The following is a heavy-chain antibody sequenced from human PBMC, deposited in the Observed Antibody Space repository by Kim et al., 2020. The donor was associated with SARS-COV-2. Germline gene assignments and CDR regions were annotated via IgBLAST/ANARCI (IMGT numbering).Heavy chain of an antibody. Sequence: YAASVKGRFTISRDDSKNTAYLQMNSLKTEDTAVYYCTRENYDILTGYPYWGQGTLVTVSS. CDR3: TRENYDILTGYPY. V-gene: IGHV3-73*01. J-gene: IGHJ4*02. D-gene: IGHD3-9*01.